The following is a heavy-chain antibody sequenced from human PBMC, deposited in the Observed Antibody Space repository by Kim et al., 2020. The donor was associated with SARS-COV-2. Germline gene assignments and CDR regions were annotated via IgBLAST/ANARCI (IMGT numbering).Heavy chain of an antibody. V-gene: IGHV3-23*01. CDR3: AKSTYYDFWSGYFGMDV. Sequence: GGSLRLSCAASGFTFSSYAMSWVRQAPGKGLEWVSAISGSGGSTYYADSVKGRFIISRDNSKNTLYLQMNSLRAEDTAVYYCAKSTYYDFWSGYFGMDVWGKGTTVTVSS. CDR2: ISGSGGST. D-gene: IGHD3-3*01. CDR1: GFTFSSYA. J-gene: IGHJ6*04.